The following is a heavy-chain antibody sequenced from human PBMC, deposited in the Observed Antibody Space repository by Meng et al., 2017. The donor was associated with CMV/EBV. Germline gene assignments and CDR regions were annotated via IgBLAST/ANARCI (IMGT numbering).Heavy chain of an antibody. CDR2: IYTSGST. Sequence: VQLRRSGPGLVTPSQPLSLTCTVSGCHISSYYWGWSRQPAGKGLEWIGRIYTSGSTNYNPSLKSRVTMSVDTSKNQFSLKLSSVTAADTAVYYCARVLRWNGVIDYWGQGTLVTVSS. V-gene: IGHV4-4*07. CDR3: ARVLRWNGVIDY. D-gene: IGHD4-23*01. J-gene: IGHJ4*01. CDR1: GCHISSYY.